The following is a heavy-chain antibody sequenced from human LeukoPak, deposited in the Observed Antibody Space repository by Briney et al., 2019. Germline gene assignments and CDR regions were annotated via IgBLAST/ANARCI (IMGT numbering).Heavy chain of an antibody. CDR3: ARAYCSSTSCTRSYNWFDP. V-gene: IGHV1-18*01. D-gene: IGHD2-2*01. CDR1: GYTFTSYG. J-gene: IGHJ5*02. CDR2: ISPFNGKT. Sequence: ASVKVACKASGYTFTSYGISWVRQAPGQGLEWMGWISPFNGKTNSTQKFQGRVTMSTDTSTSTVYMELRSLRSDDTAVYYCARAYCSSTSCTRSYNWFDPWGQGTLVTVSS.